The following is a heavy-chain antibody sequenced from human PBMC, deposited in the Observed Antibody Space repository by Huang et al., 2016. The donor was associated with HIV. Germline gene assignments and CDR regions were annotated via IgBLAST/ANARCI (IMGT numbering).Heavy chain of an antibody. CDR1: TFSFGAYG. V-gene: IGHV3-7*01. CDR2: IKQDESEK. D-gene: IGHD1-7*01. J-gene: IGHJ6*02. CDR3: ATKTGAMDI. Sequence: VESGGRLVQPGGSIRLSCVGSTFSFGAYGMSWVRQTPGKGMEWVANIKQDESEKYYVESVKGRFKISRDNAKKILFLQMDNVRVEDTATYYCATKTGAMDIWGQGTAVTVS.